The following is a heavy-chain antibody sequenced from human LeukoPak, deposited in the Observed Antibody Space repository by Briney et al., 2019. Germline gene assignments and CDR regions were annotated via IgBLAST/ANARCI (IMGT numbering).Heavy chain of an antibody. CDR1: GFPFSSHG. D-gene: IGHD5-12*01. CDR2: ISPGGGPT. Sequence: PGGSLRLSGAGSGFPFSSHGMNWVRQAPGKGLEWVSGISPGGGPTYYADSVRGRFSISRDDLKNTLYLQMTNLRAEDTAVYYCAKDGAWLRFDDWGQGILVTVSS. V-gene: IGHV3-23*01. CDR3: AKDGAWLRFDD. J-gene: IGHJ4*02.